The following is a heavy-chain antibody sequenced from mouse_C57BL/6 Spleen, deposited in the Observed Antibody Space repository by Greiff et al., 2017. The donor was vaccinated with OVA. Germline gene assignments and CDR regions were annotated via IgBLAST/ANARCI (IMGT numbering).Heavy chain of an antibody. CDR2: IDPSDSYT. CDR1: GYTFTSYW. CDR3: ARRGSRYFDY. J-gene: IGHJ2*01. V-gene: IGHV1-69*01. Sequence: VQLQQSGAELVMPGASVKLSCKASGYTFTSYWMHWVKQRPGQGLEWIGEIDPSDSYTNYNQKFKGKSTLTVDKSSSTAYMQLSSLTSEDSAVYYCARRGSRYFDYWGQGTTLTVSS. D-gene: IGHD1-1*01.